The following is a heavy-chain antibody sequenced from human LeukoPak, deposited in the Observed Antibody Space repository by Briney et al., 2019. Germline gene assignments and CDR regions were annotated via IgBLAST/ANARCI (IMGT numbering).Heavy chain of an antibody. CDR2: ISGGGGST. D-gene: IGHD1-26*01. CDR1: GFTFSSYA. V-gene: IGHV3-23*01. J-gene: IGHJ4*02. Sequence: GGSLRLSCAASGFTFSSYAMSWVRQAPGKGLEWVSSISGGGGSTYYADSVKGRFTISRDNSKNTLYLQMNSLRAEDTAVYCCVKRGGEPSYSGGGYFDYWGQGTLVTVSS. CDR3: VKRGGEPSYSGGGYFDY.